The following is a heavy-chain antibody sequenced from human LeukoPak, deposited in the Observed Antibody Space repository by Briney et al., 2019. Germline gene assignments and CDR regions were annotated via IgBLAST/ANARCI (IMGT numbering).Heavy chain of an antibody. D-gene: IGHD2-21*02. CDR2: IIPIFGTA. V-gene: IGHV1-69*13. J-gene: IGHJ5*02. CDR1: GGTLSSYS. Sequence: SVKGFCKASGGTLSSYSISWVRQAPGQGLELMGGIIPIFGTANYAQKFQGRVTITADESTSTAYMELSSLRSEDTAVYYCARVKPAYCGGDCYWYNWFDPWGQGTLVTVSS. CDR3: ARVKPAYCGGDCYWYNWFDP.